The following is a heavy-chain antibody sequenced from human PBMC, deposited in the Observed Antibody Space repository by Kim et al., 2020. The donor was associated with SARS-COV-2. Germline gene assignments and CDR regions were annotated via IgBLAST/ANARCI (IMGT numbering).Heavy chain of an antibody. V-gene: IGHV3-30-3*01. CDR1: GFTFSSYA. CDR3: ARGTLTTPRDY. D-gene: IGHD1-1*01. CDR2: ISYDGSNK. J-gene: IGHJ4*02. Sequence: GGSLRLSCAASGFTFSSYAMHWVRQAPGKGLEWVAVISYDGSNKYYADSVKGRFTISRDNSKNTLYLQMNSLRAEDTAVYYCARGTLTTPRDYWGQGTLV.